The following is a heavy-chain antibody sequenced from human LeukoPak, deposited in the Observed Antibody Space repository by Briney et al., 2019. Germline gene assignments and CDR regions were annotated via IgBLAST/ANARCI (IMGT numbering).Heavy chain of an antibody. Sequence: GASVKVSCKASGYTFTSYDINWVRQATGQGLEWMGWMNPNSGNTGYAQKFQGRVTMTRNTSISTAYMELSSLRSEDTAVYYCARGVRRVVVPAAIPPYYMDVWGKGTTVTVPS. D-gene: IGHD2-2*02. J-gene: IGHJ6*03. V-gene: IGHV1-8*01. CDR2: MNPNSGNT. CDR3: ARGVRRVVVPAAIPPYYMDV. CDR1: GYTFTSYD.